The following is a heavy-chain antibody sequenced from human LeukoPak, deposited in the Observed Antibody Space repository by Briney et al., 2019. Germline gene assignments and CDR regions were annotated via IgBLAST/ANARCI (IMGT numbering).Heavy chain of an antibody. V-gene: IGHV1-2*02. CDR3: ARVRRVRYFDWLSSAFDI. CDR2: INPNSGGT. Sequence: ASVKVSCKASGYTFTGYYMHWVRQAPGQGLERMGWINPNSGGTNYAQKFQGRVTMTRDTSISTAYMELSRLRSDDTAVYYCARVRRVRYFDWLSSAFDIWGQGTMVTVSS. J-gene: IGHJ3*02. D-gene: IGHD3-9*01. CDR1: GYTFTGYY.